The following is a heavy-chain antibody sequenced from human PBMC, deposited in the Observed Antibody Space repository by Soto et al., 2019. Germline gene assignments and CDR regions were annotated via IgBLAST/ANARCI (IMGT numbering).Heavy chain of an antibody. CDR3: SRFIMVGGWFDPNYYHGMDV. V-gene: IGHV1-18*01. CDR1: GYTFSNYG. D-gene: IGHD6-19*01. CDR2: ISGYNGNT. J-gene: IGHJ6*02. Sequence: VQLVQSGAEVKKPGASVTVSCKTSGYTFSNYGINWVRQAPGQGLEWMGWISGYNGNTNYAQTVQGRVTMTTDTSTGTVYMELRSLTSDATAIYYCSRFIMVGGWFDPNYYHGMDVWGQGTTVTVSS.